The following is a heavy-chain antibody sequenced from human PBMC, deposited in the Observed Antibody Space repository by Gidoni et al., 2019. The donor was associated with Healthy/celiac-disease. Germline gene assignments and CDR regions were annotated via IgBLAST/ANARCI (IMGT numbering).Heavy chain of an antibody. Sequence: QVQLQQWGAGLLKPSETLSLTCAVYGGSFSGYYWSWIRQPPGKGLEWIGEINHSGSTNYNPSLKSRVTISVDTSKNQFSLKLSSVTAADTAVYYCARFRDRTGTRVNYYYYGMDVWGQGTTVTVSS. CDR3: ARFRDRTGTRVNYYYYGMDV. CDR1: GGSFSGYY. D-gene: IGHD1-7*01. V-gene: IGHV4-34*01. CDR2: INHSGST. J-gene: IGHJ6*02.